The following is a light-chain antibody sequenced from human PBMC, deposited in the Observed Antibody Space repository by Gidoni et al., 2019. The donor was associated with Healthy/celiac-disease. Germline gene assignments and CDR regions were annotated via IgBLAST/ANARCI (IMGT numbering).Light chain of an antibody. J-gene: IGKJ1*01. CDR2: WAS. CDR3: QQYYSTPVT. V-gene: IGKV4-1*01. Sequence: IVMTQSPDSLAVSLGARATINCKSSQSVLYSSNNKNYLAWYQQKPGQPPKLLIYWASTRESGVPDRFSGSGSGTDFTLTISSLQAEDVAVYYCQQYYSTPVTFGQGTKVEIK. CDR1: QSVLYSSNNKNY.